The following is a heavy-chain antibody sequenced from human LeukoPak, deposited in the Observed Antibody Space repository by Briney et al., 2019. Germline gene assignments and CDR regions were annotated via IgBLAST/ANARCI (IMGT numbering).Heavy chain of an antibody. CDR2: IIPIFGTA. J-gene: IGHJ5*02. Sequence: ASVKVSCKASGGTFSGYAISWVRQAPGQGLEWMGGIIPIFGTANYAQKFQGRVTITTDESASTAYMELSSLRSEDTAVYYCARSAERLLGFDPWGQGTLVTVSS. CDR3: ARSAERLLGFDP. CDR1: GGTFSGYA. V-gene: IGHV1-69*05. D-gene: IGHD6-19*01.